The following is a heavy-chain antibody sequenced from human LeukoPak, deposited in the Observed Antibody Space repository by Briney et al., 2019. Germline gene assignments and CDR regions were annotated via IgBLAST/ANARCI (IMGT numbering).Heavy chain of an antibody. Sequence: SETQSLTCTVSGGFISSYYWSWIRQPPGKGLEWIGYIYYSGSTNYNPSLKSRVTISVDTSKNQFSLKLSSVTAADTAVYYCARDAVAGTNYWGQGTLVTVSS. V-gene: IGHV4-59*01. CDR3: ARDAVAGTNY. CDR2: IYYSGST. J-gene: IGHJ4*02. CDR1: GGFISSYY. D-gene: IGHD6-19*01.